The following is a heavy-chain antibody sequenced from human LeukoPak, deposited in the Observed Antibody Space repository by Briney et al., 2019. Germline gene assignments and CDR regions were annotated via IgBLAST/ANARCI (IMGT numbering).Heavy chain of an antibody. J-gene: IGHJ4*02. CDR3: ARGQWELLFLFDY. Sequence: ASVKVSCKASGYTFTGYYMHWVRQAPGQGLEWMGWINPNSGGTNYAQKFQGRVTMTRDTSISTAYMELSRLRSDDMAVYYCARGQWELLFLFDYWGQGTLVTVSS. V-gene: IGHV1-2*02. CDR2: INPNSGGT. CDR1: GYTFTGYY. D-gene: IGHD1-26*01.